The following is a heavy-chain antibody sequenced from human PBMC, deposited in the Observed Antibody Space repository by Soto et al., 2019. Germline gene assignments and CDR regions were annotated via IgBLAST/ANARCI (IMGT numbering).Heavy chain of an antibody. CDR2: TYYRSKWYN. D-gene: IGHD3-22*01. V-gene: IGHV6-1*01. CDR1: GDSVSSTGAA. J-gene: IGHJ4*02. Sequence: PSQTLSLTCAISGDSVSSTGAAWNWIRQSPSRGLEWLGRTYYRSKWYNDYAVSVKSRITINPDTSKHQFSLQLNSVTPEDTAVYYCERRHYYDSSGYYFGSWGQGTPVPVYS. CDR3: ERRHYYDSSGYYFGS.